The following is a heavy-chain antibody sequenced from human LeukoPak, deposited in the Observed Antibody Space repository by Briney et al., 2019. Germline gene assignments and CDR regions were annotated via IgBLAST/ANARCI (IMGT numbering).Heavy chain of an antibody. CDR3: ARCRGVSYNDY. CDR1: GGSISSYY. CDR2: IYYCGST. Sequence: PSETLSLTCTVSGGSISSYYWRWIRQPPGKGLEWIGYIYYCGSTNYNPSLKSRVTISVDTSKNQFSLKLSSVTAADTAVYYCARCRGVSYNDYWGQGTLVTVSS. D-gene: IGHD2-8*01. J-gene: IGHJ4*02. V-gene: IGHV4-59*01.